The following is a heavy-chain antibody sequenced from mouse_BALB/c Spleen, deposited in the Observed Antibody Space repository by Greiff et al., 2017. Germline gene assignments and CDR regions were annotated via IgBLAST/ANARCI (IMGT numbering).Heavy chain of an antibody. CDR1: GFTFSSFG. Sequence: EVKLVESGGGLVQPGGSRKLSCAASGFTFSSFGMHWVRQAPEKGLEWVAYISSGSSTIYSADTETGRFTISRDNPKNTLFLQMTSLRSEDTAMYYCARSPYYRYDGDYFDYWGQGTTLTVSS. J-gene: IGHJ2*01. D-gene: IGHD2-14*01. V-gene: IGHV5-17*02. CDR3: ARSPYYRYDGDYFDY. CDR2: ISSGSSTI.